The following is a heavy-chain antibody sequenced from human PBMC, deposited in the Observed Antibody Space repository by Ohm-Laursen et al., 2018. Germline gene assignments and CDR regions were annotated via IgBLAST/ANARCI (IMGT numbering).Heavy chain of an antibody. V-gene: IGHV3-7*01. CDR3: ARDPPEDSSWYADY. CDR2: IKPDASEE. D-gene: IGHD6-13*01. J-gene: IGHJ4*02. CDR1: GFTFSSYC. Sequence: SLRLSCSASGFTFSSYCMSWVRQAPGKGLEWVANIKPDASEEHYVDSVKGRFTISRDNANNSVYLQMNSLRAEDTAVYYCARDPPEDSSWYADYWGQGTLVTVSP.